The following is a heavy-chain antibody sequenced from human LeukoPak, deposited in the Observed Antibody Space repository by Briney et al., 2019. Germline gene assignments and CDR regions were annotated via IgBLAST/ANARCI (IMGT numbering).Heavy chain of an antibody. J-gene: IGHJ4*02. Sequence: SETLSLTCTVSGGSISSSGYYWGWIRQPPGKGLEWIGSIYYSGSTYYNPSLKSRVTISVDTSKNQFSLKLTSVTAADTAVYYCARAVTAVARGYFDYWGQGTLVTVSS. CDR2: IYYSGST. CDR1: GGSISSSGYY. D-gene: IGHD6-19*01. CDR3: ARAVTAVARGYFDY. V-gene: IGHV4-39*07.